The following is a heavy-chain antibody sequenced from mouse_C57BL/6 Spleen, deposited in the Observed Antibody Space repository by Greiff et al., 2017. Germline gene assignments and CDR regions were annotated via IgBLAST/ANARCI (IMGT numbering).Heavy chain of an antibody. Sequence: VQLQQPGAELVKPGASVKLSCKASGYTFTSYWMHWVKQRPGQGLVWIGMIHPNSGSTNYNEKFKSKATLTVDKSSSTAYMQLSSLTSEDSAVYYCARPLYGSSFDYWGQGTTLTVSS. CDR2: IHPNSGST. D-gene: IGHD1-1*01. J-gene: IGHJ2*01. CDR1: GYTFTSYW. CDR3: ARPLYGSSFDY. V-gene: IGHV1-64*01.